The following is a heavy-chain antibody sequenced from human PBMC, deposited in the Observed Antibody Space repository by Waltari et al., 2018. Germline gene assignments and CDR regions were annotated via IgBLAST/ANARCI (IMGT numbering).Heavy chain of an antibody. CDR2: IYTSGST. CDR3: ARDRKYYSSGWSVIFDY. CDR1: GFRVSSPY. Sequence: ELQLVESVAGLLQPGRSLRLSSAASGFRVSSPYLTWVRQAPGKGLEWVSVIYTSGSTDYADSVKGRFTISRDDSKNTLFLQMNNLRAEDTAVYYCARDRKYYSSGWSVIFDYWGQGTLVTVSS. D-gene: IGHD6-19*01. V-gene: IGHV3-53*01. J-gene: IGHJ4*02.